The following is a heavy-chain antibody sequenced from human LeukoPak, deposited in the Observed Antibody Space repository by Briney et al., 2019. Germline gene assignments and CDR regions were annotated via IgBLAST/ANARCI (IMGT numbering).Heavy chain of an antibody. V-gene: IGHV4-34*01. Sequence: SETLSLTCAVYGGPFSGYYWSWIRQPPGKGLEWIGEINHSGSTNYNQSLQSRVTISVDTSKNQFYLKLSSVTAADTAVYYCARESYYDSSGSNWFDPWGQGTLVTVSS. J-gene: IGHJ5*02. D-gene: IGHD3-22*01. CDR3: ARESYYDSSGSNWFDP. CDR2: INHSGST. CDR1: GGPFSGYY.